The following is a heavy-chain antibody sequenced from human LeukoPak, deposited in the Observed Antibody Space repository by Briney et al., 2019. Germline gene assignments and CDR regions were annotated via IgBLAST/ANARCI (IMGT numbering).Heavy chain of an antibody. CDR2: IGYSGGSV. CDR1: GFSFSSYE. J-gene: IGHJ4*02. Sequence: PGGSLRLSCEASGFSFSSYEFNWVRQAPGKGLEWVSYIGYSGGSVYYADSVKGRFTTSRDNAKNSLYLQMNNLRAEDTAVYYCATPRGSGSYLAFDYWGQGTLVTVSS. V-gene: IGHV3-48*03. D-gene: IGHD1-26*01. CDR3: ATPRGSGSYLAFDY.